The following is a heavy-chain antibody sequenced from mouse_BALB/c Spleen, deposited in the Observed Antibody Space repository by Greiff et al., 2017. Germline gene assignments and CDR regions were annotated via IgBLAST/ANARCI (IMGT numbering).Heavy chain of an antibody. Sequence: EVQLQQSGAELVRSGASVKLSCTASGFNIKDYYMHWVKQRPEQGLEWIGWIDPENGNTIYDPKFQGKASITADTSSNTAYLQLSSLTSEDTAVYYCARSTMITRDAMDYWGQGTSVTVSS. CDR2: IDPENGNT. CDR3: ARSTMITRDAMDY. CDR1: GFNIKDYY. J-gene: IGHJ4*01. D-gene: IGHD2-4*01. V-gene: IGHV14-1*02.